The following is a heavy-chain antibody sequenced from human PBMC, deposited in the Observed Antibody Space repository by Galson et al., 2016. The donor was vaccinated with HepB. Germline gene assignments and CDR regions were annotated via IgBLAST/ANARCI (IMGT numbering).Heavy chain of an antibody. CDR1: GFNFRTYA. CDR3: ARSGYVGEFDS. V-gene: IGHV3-21*01. D-gene: IGHD3-10*01. CDR2: IGGDSRYI. Sequence: SLRLSCAAAGFNFRTYAMNWVRQAPGKGLEWDSSIGGDSRYIYFAASVRGRFTISRDNAKNSLYLQMNSLSAEDTAVYYCARSGYVGEFDSWGQGTLVTVSS. J-gene: IGHJ4*02.